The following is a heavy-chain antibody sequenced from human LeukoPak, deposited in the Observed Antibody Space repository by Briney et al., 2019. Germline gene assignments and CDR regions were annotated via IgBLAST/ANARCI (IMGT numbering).Heavy chain of an antibody. D-gene: IGHD6-19*01. CDR3: ARDGPSSSGWYLRVSWFDP. Sequence: SETLSLTCAVYGGSFSGYYWSWIRQPPRKGLEWIGGINLSGSTNSTPSRKSRVTISVDTSKNQFSLKLSSVAAADTAVYYCARDGPSSSGWYLRVSWFDPWGQGTLVTVSS. CDR1: GGSFSGYY. V-gene: IGHV4-34*01. CDR2: INLSGST. J-gene: IGHJ5*02.